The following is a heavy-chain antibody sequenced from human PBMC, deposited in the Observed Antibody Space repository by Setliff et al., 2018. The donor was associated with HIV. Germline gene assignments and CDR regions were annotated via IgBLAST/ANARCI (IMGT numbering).Heavy chain of an antibody. Sequence: ASVKVSCKASGYTFNNYSVTWVRQAPGHGLEWMGWISAYNGNTNYAPNLRGRVTMTTDTSASTAYMELRSLRSDDTAVYYCASTFSSSWYPEDYNYYAMDVWGQGTTVTVSS. CDR2: ISAYNGNT. D-gene: IGHD6-13*01. J-gene: IGHJ6*02. V-gene: IGHV1-18*01. CDR3: ASTFSSSWYPEDYNYYAMDV. CDR1: GYTFNNYS.